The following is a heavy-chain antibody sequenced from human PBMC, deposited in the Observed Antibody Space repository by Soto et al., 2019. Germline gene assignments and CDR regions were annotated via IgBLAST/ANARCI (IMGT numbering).Heavy chain of an antibody. CDR2: IYYIGST. V-gene: IGHV4-31*03. Sequence: SETLSLTCTVSGGSISRGCYYWSWIRQHPGKGLEWIGYIYYIGSTYYNPSLKSRVTISVDTSKNQFSLKLSSVTAADTAAYYWARDLYRSTWYWFDLWGQVTLVSVSS. CDR3: ARDLYRSTWYWFDL. D-gene: IGHD6-13*01. J-gene: IGHJ5*02. CDR1: GGSISRGCYY.